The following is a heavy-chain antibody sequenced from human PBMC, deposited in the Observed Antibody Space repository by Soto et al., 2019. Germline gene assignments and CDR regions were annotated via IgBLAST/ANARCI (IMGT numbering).Heavy chain of an antibody. J-gene: IGHJ4*02. Sequence: GGSLRLSCAASGFTFSNYAMSWVRQAPGKGLEWVSAIGGSGGSTYYADSVKGRFTISRDNSKNTLYLQMNSLRAEDTAVYYCAKVKGPWIRYGPAVDYWGQGTLVTVSS. CDR1: GFTFSNYA. CDR2: IGGSGGST. D-gene: IGHD4-17*01. V-gene: IGHV3-23*01. CDR3: AKVKGPWIRYGPAVDY.